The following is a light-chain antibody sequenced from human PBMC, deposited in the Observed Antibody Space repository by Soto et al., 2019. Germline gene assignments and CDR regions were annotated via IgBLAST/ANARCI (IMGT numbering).Light chain of an antibody. Sequence: QSVLTQPASVSGSPGQSITISCTGTSSDVGAYNYVSWYQQHPGKAPKLMIFEVSDRPSGVSNRFSGSKSGNTAALTISGLQADDEADYYCSSYTSSNTLVSGGGTKVTVL. J-gene: IGLJ2*01. CDR1: SSDVGAYNY. V-gene: IGLV2-14*01. CDR2: EVS. CDR3: SSYTSSNTLV.